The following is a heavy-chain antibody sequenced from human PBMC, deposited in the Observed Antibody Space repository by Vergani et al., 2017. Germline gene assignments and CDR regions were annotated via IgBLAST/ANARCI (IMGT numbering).Heavy chain of an antibody. J-gene: IGHJ5*02. Sequence: QVQLRESGPGLVKPSETLSLSCTMSGYSVNSGYYWAWIRQTAAKGLGWIGSAYHSGATYYNPSLESRVTILLDTSRKQFSLRLNSVTAADTAVYYCAGGNDHGTYNPPLDPWGPGTRVTVSS. CDR3: AGGNDHGTYNPPLDP. CDR2: AYHSGAT. D-gene: IGHD4/OR15-4a*01. V-gene: IGHV4-38-2*02. CDR1: GYSVNSGYY.